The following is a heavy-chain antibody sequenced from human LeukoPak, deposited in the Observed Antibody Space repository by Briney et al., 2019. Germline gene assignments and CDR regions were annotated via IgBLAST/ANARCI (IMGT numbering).Heavy chain of an antibody. J-gene: IGHJ4*02. D-gene: IGHD6-19*01. V-gene: IGHV4-59*01. CDR2: IYYSGST. CDR1: GGSISSYY. Sequence: SETLSLTCTVSGGSISSYYWSWIRQPPGKGLEWIGYIYYSGSTNYNPSLKSRVTISVDTSKNQFSLKLSSVTAADTAVYFCARGVLTMAGSYFDSWGQGLLVTVS. CDR3: ARGVLTMAGSYFDS.